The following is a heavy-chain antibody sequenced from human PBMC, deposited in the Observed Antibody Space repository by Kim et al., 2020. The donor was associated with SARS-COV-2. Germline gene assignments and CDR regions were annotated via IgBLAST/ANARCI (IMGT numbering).Heavy chain of an antibody. CDR3: ARGLRLLWFGDSQNYYYYGMDV. CDR1: GGSFSGYY. D-gene: IGHD3-10*01. J-gene: IGHJ6*02. Sequence: SETLSLTCAVYGGSFSGYYWSWIRQPPGKGLEWIGEINHSGSTNYNPSLKGRVTISVDTSKNQFSLKLSSVTAADTAVYYCARGLRLLWFGDSQNYYYYGMDVWGQGTTVSVSS. V-gene: IGHV4-34*01. CDR2: INHSGST.